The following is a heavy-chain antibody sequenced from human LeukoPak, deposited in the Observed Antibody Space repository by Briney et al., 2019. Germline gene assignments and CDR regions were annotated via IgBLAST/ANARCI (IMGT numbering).Heavy chain of an antibody. J-gene: IGHJ3*02. CDR3: ASSVTGGDALDEDAFDI. CDR1: GGTFSSYA. Sequence: GASVKVSCKASGGTFSSYAISWVRQAPGQGLEWMGGIIPIFGTANYAQKFQGRVTITADESTSTAYMELSSLRSEDTAVYYCASSVTGGDALDEDAFDIWGQGTMVTVSS. D-gene: IGHD2-21*02. V-gene: IGHV1-69*01. CDR2: IIPIFGTA.